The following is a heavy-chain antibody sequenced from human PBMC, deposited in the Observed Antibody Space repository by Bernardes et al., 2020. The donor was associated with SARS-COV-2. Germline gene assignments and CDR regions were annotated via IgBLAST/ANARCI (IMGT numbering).Heavy chain of an antibody. CDR3: VKEYNSPNLFDY. V-gene: IGHV3-64D*06. J-gene: IGHJ4*02. Sequence: SLSLSCSASGFIFSMYAMHWVRQAPGKGLEHVSTISSNGDRTFYADSVKGRFTISRDNSKNTLFLQMSSVRGEDTAVYFCVKEYNSPNLFDYWGQGTLVTVSS. CDR2: ISSNGDRT. CDR1: GFIFSMYA. D-gene: IGHD1-20*01.